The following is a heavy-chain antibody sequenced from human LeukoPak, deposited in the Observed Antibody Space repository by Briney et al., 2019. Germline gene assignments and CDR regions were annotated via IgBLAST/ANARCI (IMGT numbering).Heavy chain of an antibody. CDR2: INQDGSEK. Sequence: GGSLRLSCAASGFTFSSYWMTWVRQAPGKGLEWVANINQDGSEKYYVDSVKGRFTISRDNSKNTLYLQMNSLRAEDTAVYYCAKDLPRYCSSTSCPTGGMDVWGQGTTVTVSS. CDR3: AKDLPRYCSSTSCPTGGMDV. J-gene: IGHJ6*02. V-gene: IGHV3-7*01. CDR1: GFTFSSYW. D-gene: IGHD2-2*01.